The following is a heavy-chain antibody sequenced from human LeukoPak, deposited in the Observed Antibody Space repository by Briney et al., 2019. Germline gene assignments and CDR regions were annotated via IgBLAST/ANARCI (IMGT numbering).Heavy chain of an antibody. CDR2: INHSGST. J-gene: IGHJ6*02. V-gene: IGHV4-34*01. Sequence: SETLSLTCAVYGGPFSGYYWSWIRQPPGKGLEWIGEINHSGSTNYNPSLKSRVTISVDTSKNQFSLKLSSVTAADTAVYYCARGITMIVVPSYGMDVWGQGTTVTVSS. CDR1: GGPFSGYY. D-gene: IGHD3-22*01. CDR3: ARGITMIVVPSYGMDV.